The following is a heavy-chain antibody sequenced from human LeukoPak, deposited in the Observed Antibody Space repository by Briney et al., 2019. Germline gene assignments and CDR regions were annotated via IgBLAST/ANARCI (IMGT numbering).Heavy chain of an antibody. D-gene: IGHD4-17*01. Sequence: SVKLSCKSSGNTFSSYGRSWVRHAPGQGLEWMGGIIPIFGTANYAQKFQGRVTITADESTSTAYMELSSLRSEDTAVYYCARAHYGDDVVFDYWGQGTLVTVSS. CDR2: IIPIFGTA. CDR1: GNTFSSYG. V-gene: IGHV1-69*13. CDR3: ARAHYGDDVVFDY. J-gene: IGHJ4*02.